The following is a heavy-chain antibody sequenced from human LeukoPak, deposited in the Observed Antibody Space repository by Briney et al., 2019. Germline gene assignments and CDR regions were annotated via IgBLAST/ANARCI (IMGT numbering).Heavy chain of an antibody. J-gene: IGHJ4*02. CDR3: ARIEYSYGYDRYYFDY. CDR1: GGTFSSYA. CDR2: IIPIFGTG. D-gene: IGHD5-18*01. V-gene: IGHV1-69*05. Sequence: SVKVSCKASGGTFSSYAISWARQAPGQGLEWMGGIIPIFGTGNYAQKFQGRVTITTDESTSTAYMELSSLRSEDTAVYYCARIEYSYGYDRYYFDYWGQGTLVTVSS.